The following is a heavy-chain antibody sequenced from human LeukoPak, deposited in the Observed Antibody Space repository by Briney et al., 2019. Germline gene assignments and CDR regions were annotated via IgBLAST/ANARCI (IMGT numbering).Heavy chain of an antibody. Sequence: GGSLRLSCAASGFTFSSAWMHWVRQAPGKGLVWVSRINSDGTSTTYADSVKGRFTISRDNAKNTLYLQMSSLRAEDTAVYYCARVQYYGSGSYYNWFDPWGQGTLVTVSS. V-gene: IGHV3-74*01. CDR1: GFTFSSAW. D-gene: IGHD3-10*01. J-gene: IGHJ5*02. CDR2: INSDGTST. CDR3: ARVQYYGSGSYYNWFDP.